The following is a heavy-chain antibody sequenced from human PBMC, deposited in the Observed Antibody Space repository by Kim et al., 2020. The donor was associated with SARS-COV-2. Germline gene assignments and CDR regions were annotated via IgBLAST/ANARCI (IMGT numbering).Heavy chain of an antibody. J-gene: IGHJ6*02. CDR3: ARVGVDTVWDYYYYGMDV. V-gene: IGHV1-69*13. CDR1: GGTFSSYA. D-gene: IGHD5-18*01. Sequence: SVKVSCKASGGTFSSYAISWVRQAPGQGLEWMGGIIPIFGTANYAQKFQGRVTITADESTSTAYMELSSLRSEDTAVYYCARVGVDTVWDYYYYGMDVWGQGTTVTVSS. CDR2: IIPIFGTA.